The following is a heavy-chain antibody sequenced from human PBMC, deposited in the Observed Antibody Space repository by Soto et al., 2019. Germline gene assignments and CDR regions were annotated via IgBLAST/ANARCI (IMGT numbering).Heavy chain of an antibody. CDR2: INAGNGNT. Sequence: RASVKVSCKASGYTFTSYAMHWVRQAPGQRLEWMGWINAGNGNTKYSQKFQGRVTITRDTSASTAYMELSSLRSEDTAVYYCARDATYYYDSSGYYYPGYFDYWGQGTLVTVSS. V-gene: IGHV1-3*01. D-gene: IGHD3-22*01. CDR1: GYTFTSYA. J-gene: IGHJ4*02. CDR3: ARDATYYYDSSGYYYPGYFDY.